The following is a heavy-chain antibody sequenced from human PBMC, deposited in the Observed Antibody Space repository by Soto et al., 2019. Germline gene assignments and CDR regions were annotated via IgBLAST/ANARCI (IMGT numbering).Heavy chain of an antibody. CDR1: GGSVTSGNYY. CDR3: ARRAYTTGWDNWFDP. Sequence: PSETLSLTCSISGGSVTSGNYYWSWIRQPPGRGLEWIGYIYHNGNADYNPSLKSGVTMSVDTSKNKFSLKVRSVTAADTAVYYCARRAYTTGWDNWFDPWGQATMGTVS. D-gene: IGHD1-1*01. J-gene: IGHJ5*02. V-gene: IGHV4-61*01. CDR2: IYHNGNA.